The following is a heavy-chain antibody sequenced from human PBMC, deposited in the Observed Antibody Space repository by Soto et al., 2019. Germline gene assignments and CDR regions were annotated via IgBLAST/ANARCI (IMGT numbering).Heavy chain of an antibody. CDR3: ARELRFLEWLPTHYYYMDL. CDR1: GGSFSGYY. CDR2: INHSGST. V-gene: IGHV4-34*01. Sequence: SETLSLTCAVYGGSFSGYYWSWIRQPPGKGLEWIGEINHSGSTNYNPSLKSRVTISVDTSKNQFSLKLSSVTAADTAVYYCARELRFLEWLPTHYYYMDLWGKGTTVTGS. J-gene: IGHJ6*03. D-gene: IGHD3-3*01.